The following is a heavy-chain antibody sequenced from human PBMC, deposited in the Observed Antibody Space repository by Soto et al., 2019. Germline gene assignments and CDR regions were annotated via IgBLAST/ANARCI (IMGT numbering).Heavy chain of an antibody. CDR3: GRGGFLGFWSGYYTGYYYYYMDV. Sequence: PGGSLRLSCAASGFTFSSYAMSWVRQAPGKGLEWVSAISGSGGSTYYADSVKGRFTISRDNSKNKMYLQMNSLRSEDTAVKYSGRGGFLGFWSGYYTGYYYYYMDVWGKGPRVTVSS. D-gene: IGHD3-3*01. CDR2: ISGSGGST. CDR1: GFTFSSYA. V-gene: IGHV3-23*01. J-gene: IGHJ6*03.